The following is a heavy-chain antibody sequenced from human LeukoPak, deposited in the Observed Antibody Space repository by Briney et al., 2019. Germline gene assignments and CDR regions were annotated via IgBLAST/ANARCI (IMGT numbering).Heavy chain of an antibody. CDR1: GFTLNNAW. V-gene: IGHV3-15*01. D-gene: IGHD6-6*01. CDR2: IKGNNDGGTT. Sequence: SGGSLRLSCVASGFTLNNAWMSWVRQAPGKGLEWVGPIKGNNDGGTTDHAPPVKGRFTISRDDSKNTLSLQMNSLKTEDTAVYYCCKVVRGKNFFENWGQGTLVAVSS. J-gene: IGHJ4*02. CDR3: CKVVRGKNFFEN.